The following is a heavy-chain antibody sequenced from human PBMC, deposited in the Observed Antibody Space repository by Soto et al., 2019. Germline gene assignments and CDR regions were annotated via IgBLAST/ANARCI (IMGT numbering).Heavy chain of an antibody. CDR2: IRSKANSYAT. J-gene: IGHJ4*02. V-gene: IGHV3-73*01. Sequence: PGESLKISCEASGFTFSGSAMHWVRQASGKGLEWVGRIRSKANSYATAYAASVKGRFTISRDDSKNTAYLQMNSLKTEDTAVYYCTSSSWFDYWGQGTLVTSPQ. CDR1: GFTFSGSA. CDR3: TSSSWFDY. D-gene: IGHD6-13*01.